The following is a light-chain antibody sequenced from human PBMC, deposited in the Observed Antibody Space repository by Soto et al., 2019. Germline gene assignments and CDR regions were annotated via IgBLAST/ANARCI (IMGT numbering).Light chain of an antibody. Sequence: SYELTQPLSVSVALGQTARITCAGNNIGSKNVHWYQQKPGQAPVLVIYRDSNRPSGIPERFSGSNSGNTATLTISRAQAGDEADYYCQVWDSSTVVFGGVTKVTVL. V-gene: IGLV3-9*01. CDR2: RDS. J-gene: IGLJ2*01. CDR1: NIGSKN. CDR3: QVWDSSTVV.